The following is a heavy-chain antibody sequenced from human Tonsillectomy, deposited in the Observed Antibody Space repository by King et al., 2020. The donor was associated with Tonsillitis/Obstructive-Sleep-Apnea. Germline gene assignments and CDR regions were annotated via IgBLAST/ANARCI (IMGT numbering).Heavy chain of an antibody. Sequence: VQLVESGGGLVQPGGSLRLSCAASGFTFSNYAMSWVRQAPGKGLEWVSGISARGDTIYYADSVKGRFTISRDNSKNTLYLQIDSLRAEDTAAYYCAKDRVIPIVGVAGDTFDFWGQGTMVTVSS. J-gene: IGHJ3*01. CDR1: GFTFSNYA. V-gene: IGHV3-23*04. CDR3: AKDRVIPIVGVAGDTFDF. D-gene: IGHD3-3*01. CDR2: ISARGDTI.